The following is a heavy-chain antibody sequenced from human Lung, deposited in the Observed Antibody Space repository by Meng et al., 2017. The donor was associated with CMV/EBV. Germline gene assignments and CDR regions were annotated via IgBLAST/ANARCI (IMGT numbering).Heavy chain of an antibody. V-gene: IGHV1-2*02. CDR2: INSKIGDA. J-gene: IGHJ3*02. Sequence: ASVKVSXKASGYTFTGYYLHWVRQAPGQGLEWMGWINSKIGDANYTQKFQGRVTVTRDTTISTAYMELKRLTYDDTAVNFWVRKVFRASDAFDIWGQGTMVXVSS. CDR3: VRKVFRASDAFDI. CDR1: GYTFTGYY.